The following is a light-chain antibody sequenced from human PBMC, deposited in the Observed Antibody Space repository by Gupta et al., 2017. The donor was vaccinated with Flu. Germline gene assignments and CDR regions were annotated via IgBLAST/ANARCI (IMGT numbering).Light chain of an antibody. CDR3: SSYTSSSTVV. CDR2: EVS. V-gene: IGLV2-14*01. Sequence: SITISCTGTSSDVGGFNSVSWYQQHPGKAPKLMIYEVSNRPSGVSNRFSGSKSGHTASLTISGLQAEDEADYYCSSYTSSSTVVFGGGTKLTVL. J-gene: IGLJ2*01. CDR1: SSDVGGFNS.